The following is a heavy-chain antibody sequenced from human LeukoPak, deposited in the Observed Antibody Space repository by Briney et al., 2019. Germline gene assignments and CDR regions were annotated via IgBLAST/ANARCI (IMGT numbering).Heavy chain of an antibody. CDR3: AREGYSYGHGVDF. CDR1: GFNFIGYS. Sequence: PGGSLRLSCAASGFNFIGYSMTWVRRPPGKGLEWFSSISSADNTYYADSVKGRFTVSRDNAGKSLYLQMDGLRPEDTAVYYCAREGYSYGHGVDFWGQGTLVTVSS. J-gene: IGHJ4*02. CDR2: ISSADNT. D-gene: IGHD5-18*01. V-gene: IGHV3-69-1*01.